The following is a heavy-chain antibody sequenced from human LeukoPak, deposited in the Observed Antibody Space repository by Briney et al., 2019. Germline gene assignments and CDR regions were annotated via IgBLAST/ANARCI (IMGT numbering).Heavy chain of an antibody. CDR3: ARGDGYYFDY. CDR1: GGSFSGYY. J-gene: IGHJ4*02. CDR2: INHSGST. Sequence: SETLSLTCAVYGGSFSGYYWSWIRQPPGKGLEWIGEINHSGSTNYNPSLKSRVSISVDTSKNQFSLKLSSVTAADTAVYYCARGDGYYFDYWGQGTLVTVSS. V-gene: IGHV4-34*01. D-gene: IGHD5-24*01.